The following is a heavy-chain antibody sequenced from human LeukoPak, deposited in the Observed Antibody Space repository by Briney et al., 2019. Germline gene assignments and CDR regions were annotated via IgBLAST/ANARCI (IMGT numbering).Heavy chain of an antibody. D-gene: IGHD6-19*01. CDR2: IGAAGDT. CDR1: GFTFRNYD. Sequence: GGSLRLSCVASGFTFRNYDMHWVRHATGKGLEWVSGIGAAGDTYYPGSVKGRFTISRENANNSLYLQMNSLRAGDTAMYYYARDRAGDFDYWGQGTLVTVSS. CDR3: ARDRAGDFDY. J-gene: IGHJ4*02. V-gene: IGHV3-13*04.